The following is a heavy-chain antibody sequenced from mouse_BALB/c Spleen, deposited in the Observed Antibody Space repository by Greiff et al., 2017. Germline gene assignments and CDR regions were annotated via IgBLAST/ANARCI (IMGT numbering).Heavy chain of an antibody. CDR1: GFSLTSYG. J-gene: IGHJ3*01. Sequence: QVQLKESGPGLVQPSQSLSITCTVSGFSLTSYGVHWVRQSPGKGLEWLGVIWSGGSTDYNAAFISRLSISKDNSKSQVFFKMNSLQTDDTAMYYCARDDGYLAWFAYWGQGTLVTVSA. CDR3: ARDDGYLAWFAY. D-gene: IGHD2-3*01. CDR2: IWSGGST. V-gene: IGHV2-2*01.